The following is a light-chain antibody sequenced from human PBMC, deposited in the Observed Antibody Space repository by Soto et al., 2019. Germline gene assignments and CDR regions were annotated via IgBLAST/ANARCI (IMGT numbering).Light chain of an antibody. CDR1: QGISTW. V-gene: IGKV1-5*01. Sequence: DIPMTQSPYTLSASVGDRVTITCRASQGISTWLAWYQQKPGTAPKLLIYDASSLESGVPSRFSGSGSGTEFTLTISSLQPDDYVTYYCQQYSSYSRTFGQGTKVEIK. CDR3: QQYSSYSRT. J-gene: IGKJ1*01. CDR2: DAS.